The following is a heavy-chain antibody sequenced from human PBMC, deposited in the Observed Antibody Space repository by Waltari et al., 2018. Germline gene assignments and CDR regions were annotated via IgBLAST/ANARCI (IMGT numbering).Heavy chain of an antibody. V-gene: IGHV3-74*03. CDR1: GFSFNPFW. Sequence: EVQVVESGGGLVQPGGSLRPSCAASGFSFNPFWLHWVRQAPGKGLVWVSRINSAGTGTKYADFVQGRFTISRDNGKNTLFLQMNSLKVDDTAVYYCVAEGSNSVHHWGHGTLVTVSS. CDR2: INSAGTGT. D-gene: IGHD1-26*01. J-gene: IGHJ5*02. CDR3: VAEGSNSVHH.